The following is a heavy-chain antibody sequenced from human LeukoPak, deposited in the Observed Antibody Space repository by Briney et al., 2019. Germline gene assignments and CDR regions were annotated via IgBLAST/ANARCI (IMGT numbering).Heavy chain of an antibody. V-gene: IGHV4-31*03. D-gene: IGHD3-22*01. CDR2: ILYTGST. CDR1: GGAFSSGGYY. CDR3: ARGQDYYDRGGFVLRGSMDV. Sequence: SQTLSLTCTVSGGAFSSGGYYWSWTRHHPGKGLEWLGYILYTGSTYNNPSLDSGVSILADTSKNQFSLWLSSVTAADTAVYYCARGQDYYDRGGFVLRGSMDVWGQGTTVIVSS. J-gene: IGHJ6*02.